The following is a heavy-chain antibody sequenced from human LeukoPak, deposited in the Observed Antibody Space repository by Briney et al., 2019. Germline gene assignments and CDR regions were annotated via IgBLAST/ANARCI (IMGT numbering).Heavy chain of an antibody. Sequence: PGGSLRLSCAASGFTFSSYSMNWVRQAPGKGLEWVSSISSSSSYIYYADSVKGRFTISRDNAKNSLYLQMNSLRAEDTAVYYCARGPHSSGWYSSKVGYWGQGTLVTVSS. D-gene: IGHD6-19*01. V-gene: IGHV3-21*01. J-gene: IGHJ4*02. CDR2: ISSSSSYI. CDR3: ARGPHSSGWYSSKVGY. CDR1: GFTFSSYS.